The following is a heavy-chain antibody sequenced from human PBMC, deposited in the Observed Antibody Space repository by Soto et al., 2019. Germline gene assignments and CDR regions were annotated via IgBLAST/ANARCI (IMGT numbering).Heavy chain of an antibody. CDR1: GGSISSYY. J-gene: IGHJ4*02. CDR3: ARDSSGIVDY. Sequence: SETLSLTCTVSGGSISSYYWSWIRQPPGKGLEWIGYIYYSGSTNYNPSPKSRVTISVDTSKNQFSLKLSSVTAADTAVYYCARDSSGIVDYWGQGTLVTVSS. V-gene: IGHV4-59*01. CDR2: IYYSGST. D-gene: IGHD3-10*01.